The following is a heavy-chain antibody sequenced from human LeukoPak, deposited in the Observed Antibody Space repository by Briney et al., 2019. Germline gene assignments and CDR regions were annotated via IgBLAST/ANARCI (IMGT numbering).Heavy chain of an antibody. J-gene: IGHJ4*02. CDR2: IASDGSST. Sequence: GGSLRLSCAASGFTFSSYWMNWVRQAPGKGLVWVSRIASDGSSTTYADSVKGRFTISRGNSKNTLYLQMNSLRAEDTAVYYCAKDYYDSSGYYYHDYWGQGTLVTVSS. V-gene: IGHV3-74*01. CDR3: AKDYYDSSGYYYHDY. D-gene: IGHD3-22*01. CDR1: GFTFSSYW.